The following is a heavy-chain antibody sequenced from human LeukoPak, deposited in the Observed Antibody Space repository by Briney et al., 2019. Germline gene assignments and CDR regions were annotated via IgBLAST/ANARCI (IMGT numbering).Heavy chain of an antibody. CDR2: IIPIFGTA. J-gene: IGHJ3*02. CDR1: GGTFSSYA. V-gene: IGHV1-69*13. Sequence: SVKVSCKASGGTFSSYAVSWVRQAPGQGLEWMGGIIPIFGTANYAQKFQGRVTITADESTSTAYMELSSLRSEDTAVYYCARESCSGGSCYSDGFDIWGQGTMVTVSS. CDR3: ARESCSGGSCYSDGFDI. D-gene: IGHD2-15*01.